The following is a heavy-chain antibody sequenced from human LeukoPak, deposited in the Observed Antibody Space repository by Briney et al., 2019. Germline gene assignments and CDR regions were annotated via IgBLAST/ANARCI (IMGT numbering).Heavy chain of an antibody. J-gene: IGHJ4*02. CDR2: ISPTGEGT. CDR1: GFAFSNTG. V-gene: IGHV3-23*01. Sequence: GGSLRLSCAASGFAFSNTGMTWVHQAPGRGLEWVSTISPTGEGTHYADSVKGRFTISRDNSKNTLYLQMNSLRAEDTAVYYCAKDRRRDGYNFSFDYWGQGTLVTVSS. CDR3: AKDRRRDGYNFSFDY. D-gene: IGHD5-24*01.